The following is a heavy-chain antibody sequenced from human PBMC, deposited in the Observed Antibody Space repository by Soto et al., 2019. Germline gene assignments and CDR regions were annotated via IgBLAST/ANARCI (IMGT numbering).Heavy chain of an antibody. Sequence: QLQLQESGPGLVKPSETLSLTCTVSAGSISSSNYYWGWIRQPPGKGMEWIGNIYYSGSTYYNPSLKSRVTISITTSKNQFSLRLTSVTAADTAVYYCARPPVAGRGGAFDIWGQGTMVTVSS. CDR3: ARPPVAGRGGAFDI. J-gene: IGHJ3*02. V-gene: IGHV4-39*01. CDR1: AGSISSSNYY. D-gene: IGHD2-15*01. CDR2: IYYSGST.